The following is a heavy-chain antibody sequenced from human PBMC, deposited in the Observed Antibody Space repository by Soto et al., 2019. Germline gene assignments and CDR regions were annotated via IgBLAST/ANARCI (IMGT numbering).Heavy chain of an antibody. CDR2: IYSGGST. V-gene: IGHV3-66*01. CDR3: ARDVPAATIRGPGGMDV. D-gene: IGHD2-2*01. Sequence: EVQLVESGGGLVQPGGSLRLSCAASGFTVSSNYMSWVRQAPGKGLEWVSVIYSGGSTYYADSVKGRFTISRDNSENTLYLQMNSLRAEDTAVYYCARDVPAATIRGPGGMDVWGQGTTVTVSS. CDR1: GFTVSSNY. J-gene: IGHJ6*02.